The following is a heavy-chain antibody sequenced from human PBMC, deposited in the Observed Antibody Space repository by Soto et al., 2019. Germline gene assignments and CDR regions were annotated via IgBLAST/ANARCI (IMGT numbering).Heavy chain of an antibody. CDR1: GGSFSGYY. V-gene: IGHV4-34*01. D-gene: IGHD6-13*01. CDR3: ARRPSSWYTGDI. CDR2: INHSGST. Sequence: SETLSLTCAVYGGSFSGYYWSWIRQPPGKGLEWIGEINHSGSTNYNPSLKSRVTISVDTSRNQFYLKLSSVTAADTAVYYCARRPSSWYTGDIWGQGTMVTVSS. J-gene: IGHJ3*02.